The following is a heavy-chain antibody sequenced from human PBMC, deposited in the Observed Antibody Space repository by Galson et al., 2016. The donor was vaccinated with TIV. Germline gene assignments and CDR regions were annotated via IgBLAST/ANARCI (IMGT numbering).Heavy chain of an antibody. CDR3: ARGRGYCDTTSCYVDY. D-gene: IGHD2-2*01. CDR1: GFTFSSFA. J-gene: IGHJ4*02. V-gene: IGHV3-23*01. CDR2: ISAGGGRT. Sequence: SLRLSCAASGFTFSSFAVSWVRQAPGKGLEWVSGISAGGGRTNYADSVKGRFSISRDNAKNSLYLQMSSLRAEDTAVYYCARGRGYCDTTSCYVDYWGQGTLVTVSS.